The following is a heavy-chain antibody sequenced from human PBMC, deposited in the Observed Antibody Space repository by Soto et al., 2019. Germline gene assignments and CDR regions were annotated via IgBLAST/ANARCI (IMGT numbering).Heavy chain of an antibody. J-gene: IGHJ5*02. D-gene: IGHD2-2*01. CDR1: GLTFSSFA. CDR3: ATTPYCTSASCNGWFDP. V-gene: IGHV3-30-3*01. Sequence: GGSLRLSCAASGLTFSSFAMHWVRQAPGKGLEWVAVVSSDGGNKNYAASVQGRFTISRDNSKNTLYLQMSSLRAEDTALYFCATTPYCTSASCNGWFDPWGQGTQVTVSS. CDR2: VSSDGGNK.